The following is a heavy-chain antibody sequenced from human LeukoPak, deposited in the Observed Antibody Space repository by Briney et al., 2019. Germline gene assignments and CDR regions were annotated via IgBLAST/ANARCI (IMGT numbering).Heavy chain of an antibody. CDR2: IYHSGST. CDR1: GGSISSYY. V-gene: IGHV4-38-2*02. Sequence: SETLSLTCTVSGGSISSYYWSWIRQPPGKGLEWIGSIYHSGSTYYNPSLKSRVTISVDTSKNQFSLKLSSVTAADTAVYYCARAVEYCSGGSCYTVRKRPYSSFDYWGQGTLVTVSS. J-gene: IGHJ4*02. D-gene: IGHD2-15*01. CDR3: ARAVEYCSGGSCYTVRKRPYSSFDY.